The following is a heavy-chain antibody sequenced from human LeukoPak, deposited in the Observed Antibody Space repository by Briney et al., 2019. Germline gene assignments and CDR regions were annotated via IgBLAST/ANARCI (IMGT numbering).Heavy chain of an antibody. V-gene: IGHV3-30*04. D-gene: IGHD1-26*01. J-gene: IGHJ6*04. CDR3: ARAYPPSGYGMDV. CDR2: ISYDESNK. Sequence: GGSLRLSCAASGFTFSSYAMHWVRQAPGKGLEWVAVISYDESNKYYAGSVKGRFTISRDNSKNTLYLQMNSLRAEDTAVYYCARAYPPSGYGMDVWGKGTTVTVSS. CDR1: GFTFSSYA.